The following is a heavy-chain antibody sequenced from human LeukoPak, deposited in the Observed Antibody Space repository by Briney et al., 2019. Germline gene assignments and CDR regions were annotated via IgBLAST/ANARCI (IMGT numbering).Heavy chain of an antibody. D-gene: IGHD1-26*01. V-gene: IGHV1-58*01. CDR1: GFTFTSSA. Sequence: ASVKVSCKASGFTFTSSAVQWVRQARGQRLEWIGWIVVGSGNTNYAQKFQERVTITRDMSTSTAYMELSSLRPEDTAVYYCAALGRSRLRGAFDIWGQGTMVTISS. CDR2: IVVGSGNT. CDR3: AALGRSRLRGAFDI. J-gene: IGHJ3*02.